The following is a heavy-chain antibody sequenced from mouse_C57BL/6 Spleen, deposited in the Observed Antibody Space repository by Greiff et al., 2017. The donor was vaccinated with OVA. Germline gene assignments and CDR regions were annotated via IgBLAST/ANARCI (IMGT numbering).Heavy chain of an antibody. Sequence: EVQGVESGGGLVKPGGSLKLSCAASGFTFSDYGMHWVRQAPEKGLEWVAYISSGSSTIYYADTVKGRFTISRDNAKNTLFLQMTSLRSEDTAMYYCARKSTTVVARAMDYWGQGTSVTVSS. CDR2: ISSGSSTI. V-gene: IGHV5-17*01. D-gene: IGHD1-1*01. CDR1: GFTFSDYG. J-gene: IGHJ4*01. CDR3: ARKSTTVVARAMDY.